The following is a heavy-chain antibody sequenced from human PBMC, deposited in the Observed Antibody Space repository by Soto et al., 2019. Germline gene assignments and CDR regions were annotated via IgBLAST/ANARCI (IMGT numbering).Heavy chain of an antibody. J-gene: IGHJ3*02. V-gene: IGHV4-39*01. CDR3: ARALDILTGYVYPDAFDI. CDR1: GGSISSSSYY. Sequence: SETLSLTCTVSGGSISSSSYYWGWIRQPPGKGLEWIGSIYYSGSTYYNPSLKSRVTISVDTSKNQFSLKLSSVTAADTAVYYCARALDILTGYVYPDAFDIWGQGTMVTVSS. D-gene: IGHD3-9*01. CDR2: IYYSGST.